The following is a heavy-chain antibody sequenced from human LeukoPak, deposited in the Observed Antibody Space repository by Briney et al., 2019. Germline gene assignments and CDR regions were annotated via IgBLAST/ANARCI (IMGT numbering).Heavy chain of an antibody. CDR3: AKDMGRYYYYMDV. J-gene: IGHJ6*03. CDR1: GFTFDDYA. Sequence: GGSLRLSCAASGFTFDDYAMHWVRQAPGKGLEWVSGISWNSGSIGYADSVKGRFTISRDNAENSLYLQMNSLRAEDTALYYCAKDMGRYYYYMDVWGKGTTVTISS. D-gene: IGHD3-16*01. V-gene: IGHV3-9*01. CDR2: ISWNSGSI.